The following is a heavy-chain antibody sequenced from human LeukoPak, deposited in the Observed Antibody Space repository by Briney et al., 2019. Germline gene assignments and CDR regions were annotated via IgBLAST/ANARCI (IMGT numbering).Heavy chain of an antibody. CDR1: GDSISNHY. V-gene: IGHV4-59*11. CDR2: IYYSGST. Sequence: SETLSLTCTVSGDSISNHYWSCIRQPPGKGLEGRGNIYYSGSTNYNPSLKTPVNSSVGESKKPFSLQLSSVTAADTAVYYCARPLGYNFWSGQPPHTFFPWGQGTLVTVSS. CDR3: ARPLGYNFWSGQPPHTFFP. J-gene: IGHJ5*02. D-gene: IGHD3-3*01.